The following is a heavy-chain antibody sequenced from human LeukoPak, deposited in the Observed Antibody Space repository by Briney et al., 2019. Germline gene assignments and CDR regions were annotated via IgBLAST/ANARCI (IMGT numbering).Heavy chain of an antibody. Sequence: SETLSLTCTVAGGSISSYYWSWIRQPPGKGLEWIGYIYYSGSTNYNPSLKSRVTISVDTSKNQFSLKLSSVTAADTAVYYCARDRSSYGPDDYWGQGTLVTVSS. D-gene: IGHD5-18*01. J-gene: IGHJ4*02. CDR3: ARDRSSYGPDDY. V-gene: IGHV4-59*01. CDR1: GGSISSYY. CDR2: IYYSGST.